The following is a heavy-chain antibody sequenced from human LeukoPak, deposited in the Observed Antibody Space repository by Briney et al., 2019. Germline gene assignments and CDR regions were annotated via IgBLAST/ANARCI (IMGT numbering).Heavy chain of an antibody. CDR3: TAGRAYSLLDF. V-gene: IGHV1-24*01. CDR2: FDLVHGDT. D-gene: IGHD5-18*01. Sequence: ASVKVSCKVSGYRFTELSRHWVRQAPGKGLEWLGGFDLVHGDTIYAQKFQGRVTMTEDSSTDTSYMELSSLGSEDTAVYFCTAGRAYSLLDFWGQGTLVIVSS. J-gene: IGHJ4*02. CDR1: GYRFTELS.